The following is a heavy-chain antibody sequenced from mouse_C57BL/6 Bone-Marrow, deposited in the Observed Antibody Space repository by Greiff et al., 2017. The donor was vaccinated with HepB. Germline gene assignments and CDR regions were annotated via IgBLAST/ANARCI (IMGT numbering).Heavy chain of an antibody. V-gene: IGHV1-19*01. CDR2: INPYNGGT. Sequence: VQLQQSGPVLVKPGASVKMSCKASGYTFTDYYMNWVKQSHGKSLEWIGVINPYNGGTSYNQKFKGKATLTVDKSSSTAYMELNSLTSEDSAVYYCAQREELGGAMDYWGQGTSVTVSS. CDR3: AQREELGGAMDY. D-gene: IGHD4-1*01. J-gene: IGHJ4*01. CDR1: GYTFTDYY.